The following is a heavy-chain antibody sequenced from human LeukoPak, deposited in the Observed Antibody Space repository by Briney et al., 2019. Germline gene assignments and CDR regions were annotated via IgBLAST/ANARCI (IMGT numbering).Heavy chain of an antibody. CDR3: VRGGTYWTVS. J-gene: IGHJ5*01. CDR1: GFVFSASY. CDR2: IKPDGSEK. Sequence: PGGSLRLSCAASGFVFSASYMSWVRKAPGKGLEWVATIKPDGSEKYHVDSVSGRFTVSRDKTNDSLFLQMNSLRVDDTAVYYCVRGGTYWTVSWGQGTLVNVS. V-gene: IGHV3-7*03.